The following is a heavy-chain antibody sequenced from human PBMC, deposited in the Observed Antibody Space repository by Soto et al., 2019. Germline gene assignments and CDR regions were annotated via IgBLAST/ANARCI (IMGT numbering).Heavy chain of an antibody. D-gene: IGHD2-8*01. V-gene: IGHV3-30-3*01. CDR3: ARDKEGIVLIIYSTLAIDY. Sequence: GESLKISCAASGFIFSDYVMYWVRQAPGKGLEWVAVISYDGSNKYYADSVKGRFTISRDNSKNTLYLQMNSLRAEDTAVYYCARDKEGIVLIIYSTLAIDYWGQGTLVTVSS. CDR1: GFIFSDYV. J-gene: IGHJ4*02. CDR2: ISYDGSNK.